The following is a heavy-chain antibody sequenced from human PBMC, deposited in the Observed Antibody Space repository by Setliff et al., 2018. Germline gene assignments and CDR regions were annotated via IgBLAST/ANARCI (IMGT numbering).Heavy chain of an antibody. V-gene: IGHV4-39*07. Sequence: SETLSLTCIVSGDSVSATSFYWAWIRQSPGKGLEWVGSISYSGNTHYNPSLMSRVSTSVDTSKNQLSLTLSSVTAADTAVYYCVREGYSEYFQDWGRGTLVTVSS. D-gene: IGHD1-1*01. CDR3: VREGYSEYFQD. CDR1: GDSVSATSFY. J-gene: IGHJ1*01. CDR2: ISYSGNT.